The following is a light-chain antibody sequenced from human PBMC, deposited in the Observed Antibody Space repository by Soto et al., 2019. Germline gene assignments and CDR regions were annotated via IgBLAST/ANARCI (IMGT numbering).Light chain of an antibody. Sequence: EIVLTQSPGTLSLSPGARATLSCRASQSVSSDLAWYHQKPGQAPRLLIYGASTRATGIPARFSGSGSGTEFTLTINSLQSEDFAVYYCQQYNNWPRTFGQGTKVDIK. CDR1: QSVSSD. CDR2: GAS. J-gene: IGKJ1*01. CDR3: QQYNNWPRT. V-gene: IGKV3-15*01.